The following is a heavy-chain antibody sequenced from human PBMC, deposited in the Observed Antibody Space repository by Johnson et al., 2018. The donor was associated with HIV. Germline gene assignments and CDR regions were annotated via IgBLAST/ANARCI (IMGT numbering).Heavy chain of an antibody. D-gene: IGHD3-10*01. CDR3: AKEGGGTVVLGDEGAFDI. CDR1: GFTVSTNY. CDR2: IYSGDTT. J-gene: IGHJ3*02. Sequence: QLVESGGGLVQPGGSLRLSCAASGFTVSTNYMSWIRQAPGKGLEWVSVIYSGDTTYYAGSVKGRFTISRDNSKNTLYLQMNSLKAEDTAIYYCAKEGGGTVVLGDEGAFDIWGQGTMVTVS. V-gene: IGHV3-66*01.